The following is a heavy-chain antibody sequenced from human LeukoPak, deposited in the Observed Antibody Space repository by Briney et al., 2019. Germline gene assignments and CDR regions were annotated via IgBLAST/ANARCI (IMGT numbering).Heavy chain of an antibody. V-gene: IGHV5-51*01. J-gene: IGHJ4*02. D-gene: IGHD3-16*02. Sequence: GESLKISCKGSGYRFNSYWIGWVRQMPGKGLEWMGIIYPGDSDTRYSPSFQGQVTISADKSISTAYLQWSSLKASDTAMYYCARHGAAGVITPEGDYWGQGTLVTVSS. CDR2: IYPGDSDT. CDR3: ARHGAAGVITPEGDY. CDR1: GYRFNSYW.